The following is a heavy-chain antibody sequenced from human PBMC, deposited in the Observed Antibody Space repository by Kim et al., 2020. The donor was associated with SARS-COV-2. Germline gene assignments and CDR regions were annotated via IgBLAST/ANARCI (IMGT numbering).Heavy chain of an antibody. Sequence: NYNPARKSRVTISVATSKNQFSLKLSSVTAADTAVYYCARDYGGSYYFDYWGQGTLVTVSS. J-gene: IGHJ4*02. D-gene: IGHD4-17*01. CDR3: ARDYGGSYYFDY. V-gene: IGHV4-59*01.